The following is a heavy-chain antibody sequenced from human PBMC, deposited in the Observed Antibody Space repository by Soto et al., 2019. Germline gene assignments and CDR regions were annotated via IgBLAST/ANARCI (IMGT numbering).Heavy chain of an antibody. V-gene: IGHV3-30*09. CDR1: GFIFSDYA. CDR2: ISYGGDNK. D-gene: IGHD6-13*01. Sequence: LRLSCAASGFIFSDYAMHWVRQAPGKGLEWVAVISYGGDNKYYADSVRGRFAISRDNLKNTLDLQMNSLNPEDTAVYHCAKARHSTSWYGLEADFWGQGTLVTVSS. CDR3: AKARHSTSWYGLEADF. J-gene: IGHJ4*02.